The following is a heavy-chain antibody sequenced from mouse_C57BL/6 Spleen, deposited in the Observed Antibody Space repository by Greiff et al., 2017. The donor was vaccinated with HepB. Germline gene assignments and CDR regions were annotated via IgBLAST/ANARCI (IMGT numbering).Heavy chain of an antibody. Sequence: DVHLVESEGGLVQPGSSMKLSCTASGFTFSDYYMAWVRQVPEKGLEWVANINYDGSSTYYLDSLKSRFIISRDNAKNILYLQMSSLKSEDTATYYCASDFLGYAMDYWGQGTSVTVSS. V-gene: IGHV5-16*01. J-gene: IGHJ4*01. CDR2: INYDGSST. CDR1: GFTFSDYY. CDR3: ASDFLGYAMDY.